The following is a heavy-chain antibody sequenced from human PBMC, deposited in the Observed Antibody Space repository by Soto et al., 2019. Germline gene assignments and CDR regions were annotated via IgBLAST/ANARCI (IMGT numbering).Heavy chain of an antibody. CDR2: IYSGGST. D-gene: IGHD4-4*01. V-gene: IGHV3-66*01. CDR1: GFTVSSNY. CDR3: GREVDDYSNYYYYYMDV. J-gene: IGHJ6*03. Sequence: GGSLRLSCAASGFTVSSNYMSWVRQAPGKGLEWVSVIYSGGSTYYADSVKGRFTISRDNSKNTLYLQMNSLRAEDTAVYYCGREVDDYSNYYYYYMDVWGKGTTVTISS.